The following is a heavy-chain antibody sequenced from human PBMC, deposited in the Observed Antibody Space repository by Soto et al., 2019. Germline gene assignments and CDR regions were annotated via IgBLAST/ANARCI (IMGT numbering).Heavy chain of an antibody. J-gene: IGHJ6*03. Sequence: QVQLVQSGAEVKKPGASVKVSCKASGYTFTSYGISWVRQAPGQGLEWMGWISAYNGNTNYAQKLQGRVTMTTDTSTSTAYMELRSLRSEDTAVYYCATTRYCSSTSCQEANYYYYYMDVWGKGTTVTVSS. D-gene: IGHD2-2*01. CDR1: GYTFTSYG. V-gene: IGHV1-18*01. CDR2: ISAYNGNT. CDR3: ATTRYCSSTSCQEANYYYYYMDV.